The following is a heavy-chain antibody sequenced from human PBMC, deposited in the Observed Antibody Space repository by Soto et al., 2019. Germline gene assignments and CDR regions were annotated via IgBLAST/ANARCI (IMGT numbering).Heavy chain of an antibody. CDR3: ASDKEQQLPYYYFYMDV. CDR1: GFTASSNY. V-gene: IGHV3-66*01. J-gene: IGHJ6*03. CDR2: IYSGGST. Sequence: GGSLRHCCAASGFTASSNYMSWVRQALGKGLEWVSVIYSGGSTYYADSVKGRFTISRDNSKNTLYLQMNSLRAEDTAVYYCASDKEQQLPYYYFYMDVWGKGTTVTVSS. D-gene: IGHD6-13*01.